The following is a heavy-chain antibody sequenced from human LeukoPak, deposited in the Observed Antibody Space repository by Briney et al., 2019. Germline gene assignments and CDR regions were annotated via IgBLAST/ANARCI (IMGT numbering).Heavy chain of an antibody. Sequence: PGGSLRLSCAASGFTFSDYYMSWIRQAPGKGLEWVSYISSSSSYTNYADSVKGRFTISRDNAKNSLYLQMNSLRADDTAVYYCARLAGSRYPWYLDLWGRGTLVTVSS. CDR2: ISSSSSYT. CDR1: GFTFSDYY. D-gene: IGHD3-16*02. V-gene: IGHV3-11*03. CDR3: ARLAGSRYPWYLDL. J-gene: IGHJ2*01.